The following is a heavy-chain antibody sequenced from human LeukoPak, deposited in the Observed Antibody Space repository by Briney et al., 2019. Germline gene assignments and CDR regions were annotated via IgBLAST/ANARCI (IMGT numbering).Heavy chain of an antibody. CDR3: ASLGSSSSFYYYGMDV. CDR1: GGSISSYY. J-gene: IGHJ6*02. CDR2: IYYSGST. D-gene: IGHD6-13*01. V-gene: IGHV4-59*01. Sequence: SETLSLTCTVSGGSISSYYWSWIRQPPGKGLEWIGYIYYSGSTNYNPSLKSRVTISVDTSKNQFSLKLSSVTAADTAVYYCASLGSSSSFYYYGMDVWGQGTTVTVSS.